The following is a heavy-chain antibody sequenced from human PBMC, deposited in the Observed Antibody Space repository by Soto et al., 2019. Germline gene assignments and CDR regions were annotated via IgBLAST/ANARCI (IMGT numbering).Heavy chain of an antibody. Sequence: EVQLVQSGGGLVQPGGSLKLSCSASGFTFSGSDIHWVRQASGRGLEWLGRIRSKPNNFATVYGESVRGRVTFSRDDSQNTAYLQLNSLKSDDTAVYYCARHFSWGYGMDAWGLGTTVTVS. CDR2: IRSKPNNFAT. CDR1: GFTFSGSD. D-gene: IGHD3-16*01. CDR3: ARHFSWGYGMDA. J-gene: IGHJ6*02. V-gene: IGHV3-73*02.